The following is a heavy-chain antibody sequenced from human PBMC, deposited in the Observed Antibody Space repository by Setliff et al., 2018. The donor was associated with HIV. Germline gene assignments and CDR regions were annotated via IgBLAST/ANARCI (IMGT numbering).Heavy chain of an antibody. CDR3: ARGSSVGWEVLRTDY. D-gene: IGHD1-26*01. CDR1: GDTFSSYP. V-gene: IGHV1-69*10. J-gene: IGHJ4*02. CDR2: IIPSLGTA. Sequence: SVKVSCKSSGDTFSSYPITWVRQAPGQGLEWMGGIIPSLGTANYAQKFQGRVTITKDTSASTAYMELSRLGSEDTAVYYCARGSSVGWEVLRTDYWGQGTLVTVSS.